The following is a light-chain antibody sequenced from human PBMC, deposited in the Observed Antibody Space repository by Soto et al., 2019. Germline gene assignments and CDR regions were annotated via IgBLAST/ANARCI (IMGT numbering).Light chain of an antibody. V-gene: IGKV3-11*01. CDR3: QQRPNWPLT. CDR2: DAS. CDR1: QSISSH. Sequence: EIVLTQSPATLSLSPGERATLSCRARQSISSHLAWYQQKPGQAPRLLIYDASNRATGIPARFSGSGSGTDFTLTINSLEPEDFAVYYCQQRPNWPLTFGGGTKVEIK. J-gene: IGKJ4*01.